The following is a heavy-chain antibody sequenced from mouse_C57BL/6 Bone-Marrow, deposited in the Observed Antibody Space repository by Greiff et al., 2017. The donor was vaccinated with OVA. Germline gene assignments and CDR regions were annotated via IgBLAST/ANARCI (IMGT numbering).Heavy chain of an antibody. CDR2: FYPGSGSI. CDR3: ARHERGLRRPAWFAY. Sequence: VKLQESGAGLVKPGASVKLSCKASGYTFTEYTIHWVQQGSGQGLEWIGWFYPGSGSIKYNDKFTVTATLIADKSSSTVYMELSRLTTEDGAVYFCARHERGLRRPAWFAYWGQGTLVTVSA. CDR1: GYTFTEYT. D-gene: IGHD2-4*01. V-gene: IGHV1-62-2*01. J-gene: IGHJ3*01.